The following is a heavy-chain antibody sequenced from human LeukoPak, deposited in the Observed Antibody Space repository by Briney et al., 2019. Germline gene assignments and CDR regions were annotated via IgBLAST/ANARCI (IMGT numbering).Heavy chain of an antibody. CDR1: GFTLSSNY. Sequence: GGSLRLSCAASGFTLSSNYMSWVRQAPGKGLEWVSVIYSGGSTYYADSVKGRFTISRDNSKNTLYRQMNSLRAEDTAVYYCARGGPAAGRFDYWGQGTLVTVSS. V-gene: IGHV3-66*01. CDR3: ARGGPAAGRFDY. D-gene: IGHD6-13*01. CDR2: IYSGGST. J-gene: IGHJ4*02.